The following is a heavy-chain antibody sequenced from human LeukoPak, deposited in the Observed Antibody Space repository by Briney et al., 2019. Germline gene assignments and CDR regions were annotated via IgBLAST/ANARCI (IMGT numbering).Heavy chain of an antibody. CDR3: ARDGMWFGEFRFDY. D-gene: IGHD3-10*01. V-gene: IGHV4-39*07. J-gene: IGHJ4*02. CDR1: GGSISSTTYY. CDR2: IYFSGST. Sequence: SETLFLTCTVSGGSISSTTYYWGWIRQPPGKGLEWIGSIYFSGSTYYNPSLKSRVTISVDTSKNQFSLKLSSVTDADTAVYYCARDGMWFGEFRFDYWGQGTLVTVSS.